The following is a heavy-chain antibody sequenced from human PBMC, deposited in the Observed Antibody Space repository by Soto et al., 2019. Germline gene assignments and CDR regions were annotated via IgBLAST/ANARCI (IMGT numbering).Heavy chain of an antibody. Sequence: GGSLRLSCAASGFTFSNAWMSWVRQAPGKGLEWVGRIKSKTDGGTTDYAAPVKGRFTISRDDSKNTLYLQMNSLKTEDTAVYYCTTDQRGYCSGGSCYWGTHYYYYMDVWGKGTTVTVSS. CDR3: TTDQRGYCSGGSCYWGTHYYYYMDV. J-gene: IGHJ6*03. V-gene: IGHV3-15*01. CDR1: GFTFSNAW. D-gene: IGHD2-15*01. CDR2: IKSKTDGGTT.